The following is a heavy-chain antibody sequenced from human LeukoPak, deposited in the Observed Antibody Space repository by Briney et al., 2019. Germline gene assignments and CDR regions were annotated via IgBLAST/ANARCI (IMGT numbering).Heavy chain of an antibody. D-gene: IGHD2-15*01. CDR2: ISAYNGNT. Sequence: GASVKVSCKTSGYTFTSYGISWVRQAPGQGLEWMGWISAYNGNTNYAQKLQGRVTMTTDTSTSTAYMELRSLRSDDTAVYYCARDLVCIGGSCYGRRRFDPWGQGTLVTVSS. J-gene: IGHJ5*02. CDR1: GYTFTSYG. CDR3: ARDLVCIGGSCYGRRRFDP. V-gene: IGHV1-18*01.